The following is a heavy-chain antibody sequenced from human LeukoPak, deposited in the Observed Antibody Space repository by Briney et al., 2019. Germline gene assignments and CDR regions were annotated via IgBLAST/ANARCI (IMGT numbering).Heavy chain of an antibody. V-gene: IGHV4-31*03. J-gene: IGHJ4*02. CDR2: IYYSGST. CDR1: GGSLSSGGYY. CDR3: ARGPLLWFGEFPYYFDY. Sequence: SETLSLTCTVSGGSLSSGGYYWSWISQHPGKGLEWIGYIYYSGSTYYNPSLKSRVTISVNTSKNQFSLKLSSVTAADTAVYYCARGPLLWFGEFPYYFDYWGQGTLVTVSS. D-gene: IGHD3-10*01.